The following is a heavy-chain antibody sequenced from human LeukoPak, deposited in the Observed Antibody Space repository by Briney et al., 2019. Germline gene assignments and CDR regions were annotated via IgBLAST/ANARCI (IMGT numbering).Heavy chain of an antibody. D-gene: IGHD6-19*01. V-gene: IGHV3-53*01. CDR2: IYTGGNT. CDR3: ASPSSGQSFDI. J-gene: IGHJ3*02. CDR1: GFIVSSNY. Sequence: GVSLRRSCAASGFIVSSNYMNWVRQAAGKGLEWGSVIYTGGNTYYADSVKGRFTISRDNSKNTLYLQMHSLRAEDTAVYYCASPSSGQSFDIWGQGTMVTVSS.